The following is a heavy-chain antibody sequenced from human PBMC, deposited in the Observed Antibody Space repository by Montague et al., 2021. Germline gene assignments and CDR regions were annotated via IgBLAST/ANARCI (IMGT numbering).Heavy chain of an antibody. CDR2: IFGEGYDT. V-gene: IGHV3-43*02. Sequence: SLRLSCAASGFTFDDFAMHRVRQVPGKGLEWVSLIFGEGYDTKYADSVKGRFTISRDNSRNSLYLQMDSLKPEGSALYFCSKGRDAPDYYAMDVWGQGTTVTVS. CDR3: SKGRDAPDYYAMDV. CDR1: GFTFDDFA. D-gene: IGHD3-10*01. J-gene: IGHJ6*02.